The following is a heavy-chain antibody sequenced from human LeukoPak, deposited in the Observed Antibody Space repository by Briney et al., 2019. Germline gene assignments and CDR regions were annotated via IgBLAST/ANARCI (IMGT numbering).Heavy chain of an antibody. D-gene: IGHD3-22*01. V-gene: IGHV4-34*01. CDR1: GGSFSGYY. Sequence: SETLSLTCAVYGGSFSGYYWSWIRQPPGKGLEWIGEINHSGSTNYNPSLKSRVTISVDTSKNQFSLKLSSVTAADTAVYYCARGGYYDDSSGPYYYYYMDDWGKGTTVSVSS. CDR2: INHSGST. J-gene: IGHJ6*03. CDR3: ARGGYYDDSSGPYYYYYMDD.